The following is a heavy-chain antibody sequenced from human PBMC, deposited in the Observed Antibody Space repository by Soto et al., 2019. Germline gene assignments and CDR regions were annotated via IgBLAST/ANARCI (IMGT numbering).Heavy chain of an antibody. CDR1: GFTFSSYS. Sequence: GGSLRLSCAASGFTFSSYSMNWVRQAPGKGLEWVSSISSSSSYIYYADSVKGRFTISRDNAKNSLYLQMNSLRAEDTALYYCARDYGDYLHYYYYMDVWGKGTTVTVSS. CDR2: ISSSSSYI. CDR3: ARDYGDYLHYYYYMDV. D-gene: IGHD4-17*01. V-gene: IGHV3-21*01. J-gene: IGHJ6*03.